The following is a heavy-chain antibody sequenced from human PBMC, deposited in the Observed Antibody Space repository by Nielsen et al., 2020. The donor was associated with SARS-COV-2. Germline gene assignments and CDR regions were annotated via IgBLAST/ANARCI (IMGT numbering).Heavy chain of an antibody. CDR1: VGTFSSYA. D-gene: IGHD6-13*01. CDR3: ARDGWGQQLDSFIDY. CDR2: IIPIFGTA. Sequence: SVKVSCKASVGTFSSYAISWVRQAPGQGLEWMGGIIPIFGTANYAQKFQGRVTITADESTSTAYMELRGLRSDDTAVYYCARDGWGQQLDSFIDYWGQGTLVTVSS. J-gene: IGHJ4*02. V-gene: IGHV1-69*13.